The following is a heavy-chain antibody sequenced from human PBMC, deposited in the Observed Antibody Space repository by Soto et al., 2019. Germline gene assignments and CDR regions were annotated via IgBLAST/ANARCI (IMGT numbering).Heavy chain of an antibody. CDR2: IFHCGST. CDR3: SRGLYYYDSSGYYRVYYFDY. Sequence: SETLSLTCAVSGGSISSNWWSWVRQPPGKGLEWLGEIFHCGSTFYNPSLKSRVTISVDTSKNQFFLKLCSVTAADTAVYFCSRGLYYYDSSGYYRVYYFDYWGQGTLVTVSS. D-gene: IGHD3-22*01. V-gene: IGHV4-4*02. CDR1: GGSISSNW. J-gene: IGHJ4*02.